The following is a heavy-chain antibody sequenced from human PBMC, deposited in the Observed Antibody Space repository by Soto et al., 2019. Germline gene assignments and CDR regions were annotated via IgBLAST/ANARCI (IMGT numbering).Heavy chain of an antibody. V-gene: IGHV1-2*02. Sequence: ASVKVSCKASGYTLAGYYIHWVRQAPGQGLEWMGWINANSGGTNYAQESQGRVTMTRDTSINTAYMELSRLISDDTAVYYCARDRRHYDSGTYDLANDAFDVWGQGTMVTVSS. CDR1: GYTLAGYY. D-gene: IGHD3-22*01. CDR2: INANSGGT. CDR3: ARDRRHYDSGTYDLANDAFDV. J-gene: IGHJ3*01.